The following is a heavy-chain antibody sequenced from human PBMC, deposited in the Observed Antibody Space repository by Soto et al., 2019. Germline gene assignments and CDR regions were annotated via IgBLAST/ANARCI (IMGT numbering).Heavy chain of an antibody. CDR1: GFTFSSYG. D-gene: IGHD2-15*01. Sequence: QVQLVESGGGVVQPGRSLRLSCAASGFTFSSYGMHWVRQAPGKGLEWVAVISYDGTNNYYTEFVNGLFTISRDNSKNTLFLQLNSLRAEDTAVYFCAQGDCSGGSCYFSAFDIWGQGTMVTVSS. CDR3: AQGDCSGGSCYFSAFDI. J-gene: IGHJ3*02. CDR2: ISYDGTNN. V-gene: IGHV3-30*18.